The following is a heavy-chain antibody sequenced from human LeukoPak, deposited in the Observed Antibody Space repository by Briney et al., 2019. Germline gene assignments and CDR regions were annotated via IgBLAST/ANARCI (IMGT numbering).Heavy chain of an antibody. V-gene: IGHV3-11*06. CDR2: ISGSSSYT. CDR3: AREHRVGATLDY. D-gene: IGHD1-26*01. Sequence: GGSLRLSCAASGFTFSDYYMSWIRQAPGKGLESVSYISGSSSYTSYADSVKGRFTISRDNAKNTLYLQMNSLRAEDTAVYYCAREHRVGATLDYWGQGTLVTVSS. J-gene: IGHJ4*02. CDR1: GFTFSDYY.